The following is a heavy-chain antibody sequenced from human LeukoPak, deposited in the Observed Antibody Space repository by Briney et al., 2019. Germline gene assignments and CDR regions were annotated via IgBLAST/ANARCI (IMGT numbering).Heavy chain of an antibody. D-gene: IGHD3-22*01. CDR1: GFTFSSYE. Sequence: GGSLRLSCAASGFTFSSYEMNWVRQAPGKGLEWVSSISSSSSYIYYADSVKGRFTISRYNAKNSLYLQMNSLRAEDTAVYYCARDGSGYWDPVDYWGQGTLVTVSS. CDR2: ISSSSSYI. V-gene: IGHV3-21*01. J-gene: IGHJ4*02. CDR3: ARDGSGYWDPVDY.